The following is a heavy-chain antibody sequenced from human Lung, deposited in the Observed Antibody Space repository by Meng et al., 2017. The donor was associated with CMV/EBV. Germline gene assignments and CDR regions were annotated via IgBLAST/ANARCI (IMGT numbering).Heavy chain of an antibody. D-gene: IGHD2-21*01. CDR3: AKEEQMWWGAFDL. V-gene: IGHV3-74*01. Sequence: GESLKISCAASGFTFGSYRMHWVRQPPGKGLEWVSHIRSDGSTTTYADSVKGRFTISRDNAKNTLYLQMNRLRGEDTAVYYCAKEEQMWWGAFDLWGQGTMVTVSS. CDR2: IRSDGSTT. CDR1: GFTFGSYR. J-gene: IGHJ3*01.